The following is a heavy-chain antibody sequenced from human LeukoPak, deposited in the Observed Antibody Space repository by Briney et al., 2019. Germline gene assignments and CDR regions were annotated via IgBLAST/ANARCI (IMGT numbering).Heavy chain of an antibody. Sequence: ISSSGSTIYYADSVKGRFTISRDNAKNSLYLQMNSLRAEDTAVYYCARRASAYSHPYDYWGQGTLVTVSS. CDR3: ARRASAYSHPYDY. CDR2: ISSSGSTI. V-gene: IGHV3-11*04. D-gene: IGHD4/OR15-4a*01. J-gene: IGHJ4*02.